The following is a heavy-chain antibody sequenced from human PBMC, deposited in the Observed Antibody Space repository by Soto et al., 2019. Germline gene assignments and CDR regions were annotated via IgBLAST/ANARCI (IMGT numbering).Heavy chain of an antibody. D-gene: IGHD1-1*01. J-gene: IGHJ3*01. CDR2: IYCDDDR. CDR1: GFSLSTLGAG. Sequence: QITLKESGPTLVKPTQVLTLTCSFSGFSLSTLGAGVGWVRQPPGKALEWLALIYCDDDRQYSPSLKSILTISKYTSKYQVVLTLTNMDPVDTGTYFCAHTQLTTGANAFDVWGQGTIVTVSS. CDR3: AHTQLTTGANAFDV. V-gene: IGHV2-5*02.